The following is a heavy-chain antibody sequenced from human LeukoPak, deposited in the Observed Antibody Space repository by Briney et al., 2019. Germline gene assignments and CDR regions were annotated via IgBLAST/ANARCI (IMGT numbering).Heavy chain of an antibody. Sequence: KPGGSLRLSCAASGFTFSSYSMNWVRQAPGKGLEWVSSISSSSSYIYYADSVKGRFTISRDNAKNSLYLQMNSLRAEDTAVYYCARDRIVVVPAAIQEYIDSWGQGTLVTVSS. V-gene: IGHV3-21*01. CDR2: ISSSSSYI. J-gene: IGHJ4*02. CDR1: GFTFSSYS. CDR3: ARDRIVVVPAAIQEYIDS. D-gene: IGHD2-2*02.